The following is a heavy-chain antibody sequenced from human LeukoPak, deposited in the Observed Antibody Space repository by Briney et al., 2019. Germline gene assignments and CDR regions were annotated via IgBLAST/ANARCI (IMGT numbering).Heavy chain of an antibody. CDR3: ARDMVRGVKAYLSWFDP. V-gene: IGHV4-4*07. Sequence: PSETLSLTCTVSGDSISSYYWSWIRQPAGKGLEWIGRMYVSGSTNYNPSLKSRVIMSVDTSKNQFSLKMTSVTAADTAFYYCARDMVRGVKAYLSWFDPWGQGILVTVSS. CDR2: MYVSGST. D-gene: IGHD3-10*01. CDR1: GDSISSYY. J-gene: IGHJ5*02.